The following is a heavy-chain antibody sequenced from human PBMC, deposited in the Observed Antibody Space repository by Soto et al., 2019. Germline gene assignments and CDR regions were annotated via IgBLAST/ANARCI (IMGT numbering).Heavy chain of an antibody. D-gene: IGHD2-2*01. V-gene: IGHV3-30*18. CDR1: GFTFSTYG. J-gene: IGHJ5*01. CDR2: VSFDGSEK. Sequence: GGSLRLSCAGSGFTFSTYGLHWVRQPPGKGLEWVALVSFDGSEKYYAESVKGRFTISRDNPRSTLFLQLTSLRTEDTAVYFCAKDPIPAVNRGSRFDSWGRGTLVTVSS. CDR3: AKDPIPAVNRGSRFDS.